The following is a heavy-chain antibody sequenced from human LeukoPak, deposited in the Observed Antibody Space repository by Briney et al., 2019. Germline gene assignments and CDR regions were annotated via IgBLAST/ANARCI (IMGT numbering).Heavy chain of an antibody. D-gene: IGHD1-20*01. Sequence: SETLSLTCAVYGGSFSGYYWSWIRQPPGKGLEWIGEINDSGSTNYNPALKRRVTISVDTSQNQLSLKLSSVTAADTAVYYCARGIITGTPRYYYYMDAWGKGTTVTVSS. CDR3: ARGIITGTPRYYYYMDA. J-gene: IGHJ6*03. CDR2: INDSGST. V-gene: IGHV4-34*01. CDR1: GGSFSGYY.